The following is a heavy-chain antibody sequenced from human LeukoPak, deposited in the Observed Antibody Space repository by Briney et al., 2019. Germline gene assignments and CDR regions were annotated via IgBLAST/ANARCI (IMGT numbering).Heavy chain of an antibody. J-gene: IGHJ4*02. D-gene: IGHD3-22*01. Sequence: PSETLSLTCTVSGGSISSYYWSWIRQPAGKGLEWIGRIYTSGSTNYNPSLKSRVTISVDKSKNQFSLKLSSVTAADTAVYYCAREVPNSSGYYYVRAFDYWGQGTLATVSS. V-gene: IGHV4-4*07. CDR3: AREVPNSSGYYYVRAFDY. CDR2: IYTSGST. CDR1: GGSISSYY.